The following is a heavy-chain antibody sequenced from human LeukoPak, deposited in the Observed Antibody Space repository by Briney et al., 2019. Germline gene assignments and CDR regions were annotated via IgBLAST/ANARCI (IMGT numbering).Heavy chain of an antibody. CDR1: GYTFTGYY. D-gene: IGHD3-3*01. CDR2: INPNSGGT. CDR3: ARGSVTICNYYYMDV. J-gene: IGHJ6*03. V-gene: IGHV1-2*02. Sequence: GASVKVSCKASGYTFTGYYMHWVRQAPGQGLEWMGWINPNSGGTNYAQKFQGRVTMTRNTSISTAYMELSRLRSDDTAVYYCARGSVTICNYYYMDVWGKGTTVTVSS.